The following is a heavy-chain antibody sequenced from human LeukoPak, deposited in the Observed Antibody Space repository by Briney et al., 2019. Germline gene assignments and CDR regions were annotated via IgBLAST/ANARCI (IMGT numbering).Heavy chain of an antibody. D-gene: IGHD6-13*01. Sequence: GESLKISCKGSGYSFTSYWIGWVRQMPGKGLEWMGIIYPSDSDTRYSPPFQGQVTISADKSISTAYLQWSSLKASDTAMYYCARQRRNGGIAASNDAFDIWGQGTMVTVPS. V-gene: IGHV5-51*01. CDR1: GYSFTSYW. J-gene: IGHJ3*02. CDR2: IYPSDSDT. CDR3: ARQRRNGGIAASNDAFDI.